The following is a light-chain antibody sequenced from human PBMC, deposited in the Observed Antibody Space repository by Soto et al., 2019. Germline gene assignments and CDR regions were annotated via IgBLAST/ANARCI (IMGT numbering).Light chain of an antibody. J-gene: IGLJ1*01. Sequence: QSALTQPASVSGSPGQSITISCTGASSDVGRYNYVSWYQLHPGKAPKLIIYEVSNRPSGVSNRFSGSKSGNTASLTISGLRAEDEADYYCNSYTSSTDYVFGTGTKVTVL. CDR2: EVS. CDR1: SSDVGRYNY. V-gene: IGLV2-14*01. CDR3: NSYTSSTDYV.